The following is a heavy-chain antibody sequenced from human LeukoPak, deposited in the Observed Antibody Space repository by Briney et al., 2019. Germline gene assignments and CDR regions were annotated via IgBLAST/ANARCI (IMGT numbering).Heavy chain of an antibody. CDR2: ISYDGSNK. CDR1: GFTFSTYA. Sequence: GGSLRLSCAASGFTFSTYAMHWVRQAPGKGLEWVAVISYDGSNKYYADSVKGRFTISRDNSKSTLYLQMISLRAEDTAVYYCAREGVGFGELLYRYYYYGMDVWGQGTTVTVSS. J-gene: IGHJ6*02. CDR3: AREGVGFGELLYRYYYYGMDV. V-gene: IGHV3-30-3*01. D-gene: IGHD3-10*01.